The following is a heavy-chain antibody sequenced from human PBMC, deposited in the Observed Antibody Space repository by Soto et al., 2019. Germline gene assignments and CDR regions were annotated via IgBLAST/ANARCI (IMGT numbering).Heavy chain of an antibody. CDR3: ARDFATMVRGVPVYYYGMDV. Sequence: ETLSLTCTVSGGSISSYYWSWIRQPPGKELEWIGYIYYSGSTNYNPSLKSRVTISVDTSKNQFSLKLSSVTAADTAVYYCARDFATMVRGVPVYYYGMDVWGQGTTVTVSS. V-gene: IGHV4-59*01. CDR1: GGSISSYY. CDR2: IYYSGST. J-gene: IGHJ6*02. D-gene: IGHD3-10*01.